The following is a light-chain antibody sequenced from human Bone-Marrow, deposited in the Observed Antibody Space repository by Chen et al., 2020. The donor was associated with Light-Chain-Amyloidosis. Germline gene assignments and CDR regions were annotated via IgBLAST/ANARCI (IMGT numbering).Light chain of an antibody. J-gene: IGLJ3*02. CDR3: QVWDRSSDRPV. V-gene: IGLV3-21*02. CDR2: DDS. CDR1: NIGSTS. Sequence: SYVLPLPSSVSVAPGQTAPIACGGNNIGSTSVHWYQQTPGQAPLLVVYDDSDRPSGIPERLSGSNSGNTATLTISRVEAGDEADYYCQVWDRSSDRPVFGGGTKLTVL.